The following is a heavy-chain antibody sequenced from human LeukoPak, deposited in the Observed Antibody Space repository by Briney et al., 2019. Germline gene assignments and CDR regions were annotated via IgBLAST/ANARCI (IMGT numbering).Heavy chain of an antibody. CDR3: ARHDAAMDPFDQ. J-gene: IGHJ4*02. CDR2: IYPGDSDT. V-gene: IGHV5-51*01. D-gene: IGHD5-18*01. Sequence: XQXPGKGLEXMGIIYPGDSDTRYSPSFQGQVTISADKSISTAYLQWSSLKASDTAMYYCARHDAAMDPFDQWGQGTLVTVSS.